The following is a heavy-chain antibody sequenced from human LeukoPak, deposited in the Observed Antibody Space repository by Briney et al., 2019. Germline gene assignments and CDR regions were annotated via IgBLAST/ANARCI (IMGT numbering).Heavy chain of an antibody. CDR2: MNPNSGNT. CDR1: GYTFTSYD. V-gene: IGHV1-8*01. D-gene: IGHD1-20*01. Sequence: GASVKVSCKASGYTFTSYDINWVRQATGQGLEWMGWMNPNSGNTGYAQKFQGRVTMTRNTSISTAYMELSSLRSEDTAVYYCARSGGGYNWNDEGEWGAFDIWGQGTMVTVSS. J-gene: IGHJ3*02. CDR3: ARSGGGYNWNDEGEWGAFDI.